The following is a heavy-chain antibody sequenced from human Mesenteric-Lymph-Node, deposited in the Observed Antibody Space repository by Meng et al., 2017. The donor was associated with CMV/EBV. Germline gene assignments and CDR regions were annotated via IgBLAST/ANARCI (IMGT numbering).Heavy chain of an antibody. D-gene: IGHD1-26*01. CDR1: GFTFSSFN. CDR2: ISRSSIYK. V-gene: IGHV3-21*01. CDR3: ARDGSPSREPEQFDY. Sequence: GESLKISCAASGFTFSSFNMNWVRQAPGEGLEWVASISRSSIYKDYADSMKGRLTISSDNAKNSLYLQIDSLRVEDTAVYYCARDGSPSREPEQFDYWGQGTLVTVSS. J-gene: IGHJ4*02.